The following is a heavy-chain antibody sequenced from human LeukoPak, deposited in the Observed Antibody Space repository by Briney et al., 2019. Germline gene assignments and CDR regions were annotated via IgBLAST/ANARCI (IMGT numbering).Heavy chain of an antibody. Sequence: TSETLYLTCTVSGGSISSSSYYWGWIRQPPGKGLEWIGSIYYSGSTYYNPSLKSRVTISVDTYKNQFSLKLSSVTAADTAVYYCARQEYSSGWYIGYWGQGTLVTVSS. CDR3: ARQEYSSGWYIGY. D-gene: IGHD6-19*01. CDR2: IYYSGST. V-gene: IGHV4-39*01. CDR1: GGSISSSSYY. J-gene: IGHJ4*02.